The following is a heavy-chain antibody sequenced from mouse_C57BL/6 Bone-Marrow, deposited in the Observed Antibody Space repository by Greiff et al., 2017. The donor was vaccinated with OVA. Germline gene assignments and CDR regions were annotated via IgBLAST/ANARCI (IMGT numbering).Heavy chain of an antibody. CDR1: GYTFTSYW. V-gene: IGHV1-53*01. CDR3: ARGTAQATAWFAY. Sequence: QVQLQQPGTVLVKPGASVKLSCKASGYTFTSYWMHWVKQRPGQGLEWIGNINPSNGGTNYNEKFKSKATLTVDKSSSTAYMQLSSLTSEDSAVYYCARGTAQATAWFAYWGQGTLVTVSA. CDR2: INPSNGGT. J-gene: IGHJ3*01. D-gene: IGHD3-2*02.